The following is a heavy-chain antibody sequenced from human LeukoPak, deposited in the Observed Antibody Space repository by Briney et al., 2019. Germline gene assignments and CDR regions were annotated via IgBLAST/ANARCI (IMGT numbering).Heavy chain of an antibody. D-gene: IGHD5-18*01. CDR2: TYYRSKWYN. CDR3: ARATRGDTTKSFDL. J-gene: IGHJ2*01. Sequence: SQTLSLTCAISGDSVSSKNAAWNWIRQSPSRGLEWLGRTYYRSKWYNDYAVSVKGRITINADTSKNQFSLQLNSVTPEDTAVYYCARATRGDTTKSFDLWGRGTLVTVSS. CDR1: GDSVSSKNAA. V-gene: IGHV6-1*01.